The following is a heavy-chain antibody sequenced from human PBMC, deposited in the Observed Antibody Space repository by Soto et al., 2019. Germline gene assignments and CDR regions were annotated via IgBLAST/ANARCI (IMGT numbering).Heavy chain of an antibody. CDR1: GGSVSSDEYY. CDR3: ARDRSNSPDYFDY. J-gene: IGHJ4*02. CDR2: IYHSGRT. Sequence: SETLSLTCTVSGGSVSSDEYYWTWIRQPPGKGLEWVGYIYHSGRTNYNPSLNSRLTISLDTSKNQFSLKLTSVSAADTAVYYCARDRSNSPDYFDYWGQGTLVTVSS. D-gene: IGHD2-15*01. V-gene: IGHV4-30-4*01.